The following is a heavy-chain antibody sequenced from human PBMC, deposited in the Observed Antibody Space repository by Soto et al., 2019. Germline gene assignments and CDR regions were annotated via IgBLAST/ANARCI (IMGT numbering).Heavy chain of an antibody. D-gene: IGHD3-10*01. CDR2: IDKVGTDS. CDR1: EFTFSGRS. CDR3: ARGWFGPDV. J-gene: IGHJ6*03. V-gene: IGHV3-74*01. Sequence: EVQLVESGGGLVQPGGSLRLSCAASEFTFSGRSLHWVRQAPGKGLVWVSGIDKVGTDSTYADSVKGRFTSSRDNAKNTVYLQMNSLRVEDAAVYYCARGWFGPDVWGKGTTVTVSS.